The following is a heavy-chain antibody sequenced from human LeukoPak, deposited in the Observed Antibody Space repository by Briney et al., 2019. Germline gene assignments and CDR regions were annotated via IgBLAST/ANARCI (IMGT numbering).Heavy chain of an antibody. V-gene: IGHV4-39*01. J-gene: IGHJ3*02. CDR1: GGSISTSSYY. CDR3: ARHSRRGGPPFDI. Sequence: SETLSLTCTVSGGSISTSSYYWSWIRQPPGKGLEWIGSIYYSGSTYYNPSLKSRVTISVDTSKNQFSLKLSSVTAADTAVYYCARHSRRGGPPFDIWGQGTMVTVSS. CDR2: IYYSGST. D-gene: IGHD3-10*01.